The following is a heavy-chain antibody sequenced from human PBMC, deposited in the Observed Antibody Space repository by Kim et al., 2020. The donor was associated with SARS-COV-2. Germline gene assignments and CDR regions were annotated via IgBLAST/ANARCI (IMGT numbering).Heavy chain of an antibody. CDR2: IKTKTNNYAT. V-gene: IGHV3-73*01. D-gene: IGHD2-21*02. CDR1: GFTFSESA. CDR3: SSRFLESSSACFFTYCGLEV. J-gene: IGHJ6*02. Sequence: GGSLRLSCAATGFTFSESAVHWVRQAPGKGLEWVGRIKTKTNNYATFYAASVKGRFIISRDDSRDTAYLEMNSLTTEDTAVYYCSSRFLESSSACFFTYCGLEVWGQGTTVTVSS.